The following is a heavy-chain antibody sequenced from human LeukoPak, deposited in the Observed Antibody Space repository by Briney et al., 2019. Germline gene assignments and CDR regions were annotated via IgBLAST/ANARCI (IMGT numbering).Heavy chain of an antibody. Sequence: PGGSLRLSCAPSGFIFTPNRKNWVRQAPGKGQEWVANIKHDGSEQIYVDSVKGRFTISRGNAKDSVYLQMNSLRAEDTAVYYCTRGLGEHGGVSDRWGQGTLVIVS. CDR1: GFIFTPNR. J-gene: IGHJ5*02. CDR2: IKHDGSEQ. CDR3: TRGLGEHGGVSDR. V-gene: IGHV3-7*01. D-gene: IGHD3-16*01.